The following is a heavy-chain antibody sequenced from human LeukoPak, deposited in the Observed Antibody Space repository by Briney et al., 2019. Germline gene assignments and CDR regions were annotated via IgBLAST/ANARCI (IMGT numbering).Heavy chain of an antibody. J-gene: IGHJ4*02. CDR1: GFTFSSYS. V-gene: IGHV3-48*01. Sequence: PGRSLRLSCAVSGFTFSSYSMNWVRQAPGKGLEWVSYISSFSGTINYADSVKGRFTISRDNAKNSLYLQMNSLRAEDTAVYYCARDQGGVGYWGQGTLVTVSS. CDR3: ARDQGGVGY. D-gene: IGHD3-16*01. CDR2: ISSFSGTI.